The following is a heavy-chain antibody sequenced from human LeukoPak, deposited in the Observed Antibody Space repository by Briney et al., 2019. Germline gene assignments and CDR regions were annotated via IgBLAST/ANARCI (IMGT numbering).Heavy chain of an antibody. CDR1: DDSISDYY. Sequence: SEILSLTCTVSDDSISDYYRGWIRQPPGKGLESIGYFHNSGTSTYNPSLKSRVTISADTSKNQFSLKLNSLTTADTAVYYCTRGAGWLIDYWGQGILVTVSS. J-gene: IGHJ4*02. CDR3: TRGAGWLIDY. CDR2: FHNSGTS. D-gene: IGHD3-16*01. V-gene: IGHV4-59*01.